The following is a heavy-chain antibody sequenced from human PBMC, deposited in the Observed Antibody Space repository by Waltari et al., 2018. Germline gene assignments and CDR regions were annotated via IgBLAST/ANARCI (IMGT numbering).Heavy chain of an antibody. D-gene: IGHD3-10*01. V-gene: IGHV4-61*02. CDR2: IYTSGST. CDR3: AREPLISMVRGAIYGMDV. J-gene: IGHJ6*02. CDR1: GGSISSGSYY. Sequence: QVQLQESGPGLVKPSQTLSLTCTVSGGSISSGSYYWSWLRQPAGTGLEWIGRIYTSGSTNYNPSLKSRVTISEDTSKNQFSLKLSSVTAADTAVYYCAREPLISMVRGAIYGMDVWGQGTTVTVSS.